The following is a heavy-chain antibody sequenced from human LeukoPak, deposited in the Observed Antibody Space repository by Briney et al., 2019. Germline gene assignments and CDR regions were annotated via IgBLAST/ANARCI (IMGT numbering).Heavy chain of an antibody. CDR3: ARDVGMGAKYYFDY. CDR2: INSDGSST. D-gene: IGHD1-26*01. CDR1: GFTFSSYW. Sequence: GGSLRLSCAASGFTFSSYWMHWVRQAPGKGLVWVSRINSDGSSTSYADSVKGRFTISRDNAKNTLYLLMNSLRAEDTAVYYCARDVGMGAKYYFDYWGQGTLVTVSS. J-gene: IGHJ4*02. V-gene: IGHV3-74*01.